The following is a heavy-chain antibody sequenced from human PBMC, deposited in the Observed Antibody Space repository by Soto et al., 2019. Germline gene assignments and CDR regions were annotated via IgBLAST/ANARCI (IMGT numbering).Heavy chain of an antibody. V-gene: IGHV1-69*08. CDR1: GGSFSGYT. J-gene: IGHJ4*02. CDR2: IMPIFGTP. D-gene: IGHD2-2*01. CDR3: ARGPDDVYAPTHFAY. Sequence: SVKVSCKACGGSFSGYTLHWVRQAPGQGLEWMGSIMPIFGTPTYAQTFQGRVTITADKSTGTAYMGLSGLSSEDTAVYYCARGPDDVYAPTHFAYWGQATQVTVSS.